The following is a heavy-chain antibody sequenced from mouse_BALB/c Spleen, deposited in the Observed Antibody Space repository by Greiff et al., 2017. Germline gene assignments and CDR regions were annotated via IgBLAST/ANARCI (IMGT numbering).Heavy chain of an antibody. CDR1: GYSITSDYA. Sequence: EVKLMESGPGLVKPSQSLSLTCTVTGYSITSDYAWNWIRQFPGNKLEWMGYISYSGSTSYNPSLKSRISITRDTSKNQFFLQLNSVTTEDTATYYCARSRGAYYRYDAWFAYWGQGTLVTVSA. V-gene: IGHV3-2*02. CDR3: ARSRGAYYRYDAWFAY. D-gene: IGHD2-14*01. CDR2: ISYSGST. J-gene: IGHJ3*01.